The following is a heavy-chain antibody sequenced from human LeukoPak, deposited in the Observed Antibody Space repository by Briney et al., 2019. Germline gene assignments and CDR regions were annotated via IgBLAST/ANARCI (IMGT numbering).Heavy chain of an antibody. CDR2: MNSDGSST. CDR1: GFTLSSYW. Sequence: PGGSLRLSCAASGFTLSSYWMHWVRHAPGKGLVWVSRMNSDGSSTTYADSVKGRFTISRDNAKNTLYLQMNSLRAEDTAVYYCVRVGGYSYGSLDSWGQGTLVTVSS. J-gene: IGHJ4*02. D-gene: IGHD5-18*01. CDR3: VRVGGYSYGSLDS. V-gene: IGHV3-74*03.